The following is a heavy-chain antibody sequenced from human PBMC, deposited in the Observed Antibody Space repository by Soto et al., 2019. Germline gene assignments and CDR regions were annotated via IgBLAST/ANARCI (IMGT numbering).Heavy chain of an antibody. J-gene: IGHJ2*01. CDR1: GGSISSGGYY. CDR3: ARNRNDYGDYRVRYFDL. D-gene: IGHD4-17*01. V-gene: IGHV4-31*03. Sequence: QVQLQESGPGLVKPSQTLSLTCTVSGGSISSGGYYWSWIRQHPGKGLEWIGYIYYSGSTYYNPFLKSRFNISVDTSKNQFSLKLSSVTAADTAVYYCARNRNDYGDYRVRYFDLWGRGTLVTVSS. CDR2: IYYSGST.